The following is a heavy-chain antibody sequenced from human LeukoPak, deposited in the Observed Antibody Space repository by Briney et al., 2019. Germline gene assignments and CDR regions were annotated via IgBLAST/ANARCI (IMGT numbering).Heavy chain of an antibody. J-gene: IGHJ4*02. CDR2: INPNSGGT. CDR1: GYTFTGYY. Sequence: GASVKVSCKASGYTFTGYYMHWVRQAPGQGLEWMGWINPNSGGTNYAQKFQGRVTMTRDTSISTAYMELSRLRSDDTAVYYCARDRSCTNGVCARWYYFDYWGQGTLVTVSS. CDR3: ARDRSCTNGVCARWYYFDY. V-gene: IGHV1-2*02. D-gene: IGHD2-8*01.